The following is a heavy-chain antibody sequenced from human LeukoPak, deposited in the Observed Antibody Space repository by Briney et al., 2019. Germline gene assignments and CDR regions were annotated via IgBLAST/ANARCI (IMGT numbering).Heavy chain of an antibody. Sequence: GGSLRLSCAAPGFTFSSYGMHWVRQAPGKGLEWVAVISYDGSNKYYADSVKGRFTISRDNSKNTLYLQMNSLRAEDTAVYYCAKEHAMTTVTTGELDYWGQGTLVTVSS. V-gene: IGHV3-30*18. CDR3: AKEHAMTTVTTGELDY. CDR1: GFTFSSYG. D-gene: IGHD4-17*01. CDR2: ISYDGSNK. J-gene: IGHJ4*02.